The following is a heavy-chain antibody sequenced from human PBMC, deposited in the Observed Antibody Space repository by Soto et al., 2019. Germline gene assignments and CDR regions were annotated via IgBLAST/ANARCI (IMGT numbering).Heavy chain of an antibody. CDR3: ARGGAYIYGRQYD. CDR2: INGDGSST. J-gene: IGHJ4*02. Sequence: EVQLVESGGGLVQPGGSLRLSCATSGFSFSGYWIHWVRQAPGKGLVWVSHINGDGSSTNYADSVNGRFTISRDYAKNTLYLQMNSLRVEDTAVYYCARGGAYIYGRQYDWGQGTRVTVSS. D-gene: IGHD5-18*01. V-gene: IGHV3-74*01. CDR1: GFSFSGYW.